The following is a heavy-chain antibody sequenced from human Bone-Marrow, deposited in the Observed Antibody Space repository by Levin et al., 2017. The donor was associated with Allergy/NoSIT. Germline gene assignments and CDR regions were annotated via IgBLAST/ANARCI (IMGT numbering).Heavy chain of an antibody. J-gene: IGHJ4*02. CDR1: GFTVYNNY. V-gene: IGHV3-53*01. D-gene: IGHD7-27*01. CDR3: TTEVSWGF. Sequence: GGSLRLSCAASGFTVYNNYMSWVRQAPGKGLDWVSVIFSGGNSFYADSVRGRFTISRDKSKNTLYLQMNSLRDDDTAVYYCTTEVSWGFWGQGALVTVSS. CDR2: IFSGGNS.